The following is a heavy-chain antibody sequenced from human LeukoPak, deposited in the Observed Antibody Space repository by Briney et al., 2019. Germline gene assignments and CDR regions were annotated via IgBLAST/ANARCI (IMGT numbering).Heavy chain of an antibody. J-gene: IGHJ6*02. D-gene: IGHD4-17*01. Sequence: GGSLRLSCAASGFTFSSYAMSWVRQAPGKGLEWVSASTGSGGTTYYADTVMGRFTISRDNSKNTLYLQMNSLRAEDTAVYYCAKLQSDGLRTYYGMDVWGQGTTVTVSS. CDR3: AKLQSDGLRTYYGMDV. CDR1: GFTFSSYA. CDR2: STGSGGTT. V-gene: IGHV3-23*01.